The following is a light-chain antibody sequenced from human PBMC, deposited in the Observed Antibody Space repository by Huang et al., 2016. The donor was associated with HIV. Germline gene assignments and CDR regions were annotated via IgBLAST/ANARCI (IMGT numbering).Light chain of an antibody. Sequence: EIVLTQSPGTLSSSPGERATLSCRASQTISDGYLAWYQQKPGQSPRLLIYGASNRATGIPYRFSARGSGTDFTLAISRLAPEDFAMYFCQQYTNSPFTFGQGTRLEIK. CDR2: GAS. V-gene: IGKV3-20*01. J-gene: IGKJ2*01. CDR3: QQYTNSPFT. CDR1: QTISDGY.